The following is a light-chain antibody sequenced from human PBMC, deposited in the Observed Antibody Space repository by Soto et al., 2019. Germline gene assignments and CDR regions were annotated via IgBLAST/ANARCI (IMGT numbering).Light chain of an antibody. V-gene: IGKV3-11*01. CDR2: DAS. J-gene: IGKJ5*01. Sequence: VLTQSPPTLSLSPGERATLSCRTSLSVSSYLAWYQQRPGQAPRLLIYDASNRATGIPARFSGSGSGTDFTLTISSLESEDFAVYYCQQRSHSITFGQGTRLEIK. CDR3: QQRSHSIT. CDR1: LSVSSY.